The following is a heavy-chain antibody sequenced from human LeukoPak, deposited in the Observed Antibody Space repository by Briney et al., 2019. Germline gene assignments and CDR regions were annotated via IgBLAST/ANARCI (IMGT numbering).Heavy chain of an antibody. CDR3: ARDRSRMVRGIDALDL. V-gene: IGHV3-11*01. J-gene: IGHJ3*01. Sequence: PGGSLRLSCAASGFTFNDCYMNWIRQAPGKGLEWVSYISSSGSTRYYADSLKGRFTISRDNAGNSLYHQMDSLRADDTAVYYCARDRSRMVRGIDALDLWGQGTMVTVSS. CDR1: GFTFNDCY. D-gene: IGHD3-10*01. CDR2: ISSSGSTR.